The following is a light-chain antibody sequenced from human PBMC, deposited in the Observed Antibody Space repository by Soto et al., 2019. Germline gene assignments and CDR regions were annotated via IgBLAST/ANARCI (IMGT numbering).Light chain of an antibody. CDR2: DVS. CDR3: QQYDKWPRT. Sequence: ETVLTQSPATLSVSPGERVTLSCRASETVSTNLAWYQQRPGQAPRLLIYDVSTGATGIPARFSGSGSGTEFTLTISNLQSEDFAVFHCQQYDKWPRTFGQGTKVEI. V-gene: IGKV3-15*01. J-gene: IGKJ1*01. CDR1: ETVSTN.